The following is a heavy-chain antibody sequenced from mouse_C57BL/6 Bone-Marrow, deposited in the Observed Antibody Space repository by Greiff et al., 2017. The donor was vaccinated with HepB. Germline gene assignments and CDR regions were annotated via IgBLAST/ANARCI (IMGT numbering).Heavy chain of an antibody. Sequence: QVQLQQSGAELMKPGASVKLSCKATGYTFTGYWIEWVKQRPGHGLEWIGEILPGSGSTNYNEKFKGKATFTADTSSNTAYMQLRSLTTEDSAIYYCAREEIYYYGSSPYYFDYWGQGTTLTVSS. CDR1: GYTFTGYW. D-gene: IGHD1-1*01. V-gene: IGHV1-9*01. J-gene: IGHJ2*01. CDR3: AREEIYYYGSSPYYFDY. CDR2: ILPGSGST.